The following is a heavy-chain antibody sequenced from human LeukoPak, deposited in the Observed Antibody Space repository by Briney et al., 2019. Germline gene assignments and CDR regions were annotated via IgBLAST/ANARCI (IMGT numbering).Heavy chain of an antibody. CDR2: INHSGST. CDR3: ASQYCGGDCYSHYFDY. V-gene: IGHV4-34*01. CDR1: GGSFSGYY. Sequence: SETLSLTCAVYGGSFSGYYWSWIRQPPGKGLEWIGEINHSGSTNYNPSLKSRVTISVDTSKNQFSLKLSSVTAADTAVYYCASQYCGGDCYSHYFDYWGQGTLVTVSS. J-gene: IGHJ4*02. D-gene: IGHD2-21*02.